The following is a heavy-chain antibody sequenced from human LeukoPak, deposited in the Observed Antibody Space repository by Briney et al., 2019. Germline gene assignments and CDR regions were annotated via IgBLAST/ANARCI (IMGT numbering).Heavy chain of an antibody. Sequence: PGGSLRLSCAASGFTFSSYSMNWVRQAPGKGLEWVSYITFSSSIIYYADSVRGRFTISRDNAKNSLYLQMNSLRAEDTAVYYCARGNKYYYGSGSYYLNGGPYYYMDVWGKGTTVTISS. D-gene: IGHD3-10*01. V-gene: IGHV3-48*01. J-gene: IGHJ6*03. CDR1: GFTFSSYS. CDR2: ITFSSSII. CDR3: ARGNKYYYGSGSYYLNGGPYYYMDV.